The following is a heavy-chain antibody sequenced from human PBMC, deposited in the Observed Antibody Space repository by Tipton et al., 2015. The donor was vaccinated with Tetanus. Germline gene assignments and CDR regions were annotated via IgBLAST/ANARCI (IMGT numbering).Heavy chain of an antibody. V-gene: IGHV4-4*07. CDR1: GGSLSTFY. J-gene: IGHJ4*02. D-gene: IGHD5-24*01. Sequence: TLSLTCTVSGGSLSTFYWNWIRQPAGKGLEWIGRIYSSGSTNYNPSLKSRVTMSIDTSKNQFSLELTSVTAADTAVYYCARRGGYNWAGEFDYWGQGIRVIVSS. CDR2: IYSSGST. CDR3: ARRGGYNWAGEFDY.